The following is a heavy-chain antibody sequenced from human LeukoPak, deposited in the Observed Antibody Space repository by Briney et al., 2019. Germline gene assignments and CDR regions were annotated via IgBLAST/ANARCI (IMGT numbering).Heavy chain of an antibody. D-gene: IGHD2-15*01. J-gene: IGHJ4*02. V-gene: IGHV3-23*01. CDR1: GFTFSTYA. CDR3: APRPYCSGGSCYSVDY. CDR2: ISGSGAST. Sequence: HPGGSLRLSCAASGFTFSTYAMSWVRQAPGKGLEWVSAISGSGASTYYADSVKGRFTISRDNSKNTLYLQMNSLRAEDTAVYYCAPRPYCSGGSCYSVDYWGQGTLVTVSS.